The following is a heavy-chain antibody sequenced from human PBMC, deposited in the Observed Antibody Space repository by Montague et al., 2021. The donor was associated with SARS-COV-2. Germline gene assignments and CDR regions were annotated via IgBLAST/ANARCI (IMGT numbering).Heavy chain of an antibody. Sequence: SETLSLTCTVSGGSISSYYWSWIRQPPGKGLEWIGYIYYSGSTNYNPSLKSRVTISVDTSKNQFSLKLSSVTAADTAVYYCARDSGTDVDWLFANSGSCHYYMDVWGQGTTVTVSS. CDR3: ARDSGTDVDWLFANSGSCHYYMDV. J-gene: IGHJ6*03. D-gene: IGHD3-9*01. CDR1: GGSISSYY. V-gene: IGHV4-59*01. CDR2: IYYSGST.